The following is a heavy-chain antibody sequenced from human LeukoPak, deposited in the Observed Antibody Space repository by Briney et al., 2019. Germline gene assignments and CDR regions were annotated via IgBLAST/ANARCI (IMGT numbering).Heavy chain of an antibody. J-gene: IGHJ4*02. CDR1: GGSISSSSYY. CDR2: IYYSGST. Sequence: SETLSLTCTVSGGSISSSSYYWGWIRQPPGKGLGWIGSIYYSGSTYYNPSLKSRVTISVDTSKNQFSLKLSSVTAADTAVYYCATQRPPIVVVVAAALDYWGQGTLVTVSS. V-gene: IGHV4-39*07. D-gene: IGHD2-15*01. CDR3: ATQRPPIVVVVAAALDY.